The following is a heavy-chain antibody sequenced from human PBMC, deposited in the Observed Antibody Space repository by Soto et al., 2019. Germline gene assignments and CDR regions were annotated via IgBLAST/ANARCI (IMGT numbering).Heavy chain of an antibody. J-gene: IGHJ6*02. CDR3: ASQYCGGDCYSFYYNGMDV. Sequence: RASVKVSCKASGYTFTSLYMHWVRQAPGQGLEWMGIINPSGGRTTYAQKFQGRVTMTRDTSTSTVYMELYSLRSEDTAVYYCASQYCGGDCYSFYYNGMDVWGQGTTVTVSS. V-gene: IGHV1-46*01. D-gene: IGHD2-21*02. CDR2: INPSGGRT. CDR1: GYTFTSLY.